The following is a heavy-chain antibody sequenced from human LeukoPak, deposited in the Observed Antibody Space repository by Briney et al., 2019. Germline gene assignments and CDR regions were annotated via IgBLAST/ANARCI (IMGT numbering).Heavy chain of an antibody. CDR2: INHSGST. CDR3: ARRRLSWWFGELLPFDY. V-gene: IGHV4-34*01. Sequence: SETLSLTCAVYGGSFSGYYWSWIRQPPGKGLEWIGEINHSGSTNYNPSLKSRVTISVDTSKNQFSLKLSSVTAADTAVYYCARRRLSWWFGELLPFDYWGQGTLVTVSS. CDR1: GGSFSGYY. J-gene: IGHJ4*02. D-gene: IGHD3-10*01.